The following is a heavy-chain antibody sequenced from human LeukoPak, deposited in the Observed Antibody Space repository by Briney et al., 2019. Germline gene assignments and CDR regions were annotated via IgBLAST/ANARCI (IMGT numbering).Heavy chain of an antibody. Sequence: GGSLRLSCVASGFTFSSRDWMTWVRQAPGKGLEWVANIKQDGSEKNYVDSVKGRFTISRDNAKNSVDLQMNSLRVEDTAVYYCARVDSSGYYLVGACDIWGQGTMVTVSS. CDR1: GFTFSSRDW. CDR3: ARVDSSGYYLVGACDI. CDR2: IKQDGSEK. D-gene: IGHD3-22*01. J-gene: IGHJ3*02. V-gene: IGHV3-7*01.